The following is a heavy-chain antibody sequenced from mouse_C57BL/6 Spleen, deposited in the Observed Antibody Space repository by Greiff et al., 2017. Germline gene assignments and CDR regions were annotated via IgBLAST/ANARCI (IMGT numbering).Heavy chain of an antibody. CDR1: GYTFTSYW. J-gene: IGHJ2*01. CDR2: IDPSDSYT. D-gene: IGHD2-13*01. CDR3: ARKDYWDFDY. V-gene: IGHV1-59*01. Sequence: VQLQQPGAELVRPGTSVKLSCKASGYTFTSYWMHWVKQRPGQGLEWIGVIDPSDSYTNYNQKFKGKATLTVDTSSSTAYMQLSSLTSEDSAVYYCARKDYWDFDYWGQGTTLTVSS.